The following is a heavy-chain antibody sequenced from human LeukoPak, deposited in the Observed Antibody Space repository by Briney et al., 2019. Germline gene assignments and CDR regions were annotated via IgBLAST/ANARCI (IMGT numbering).Heavy chain of an antibody. CDR3: ARDGGYPTTDEGFDP. V-gene: IGHV4-38-2*02. Sequence: SETLSLTCRVSGYSIGRDYYWAWLRQPPGKGLEWIGSIFHTGRTVYNPSYESRLTISMDTSKNEFFLRLNSVTAADTAVYFCARDGGYPTTDEGFDPWGLGTLVTVSS. CDR1: GYSIGRDYY. D-gene: IGHD5-12*01. CDR2: IFHTGRT. J-gene: IGHJ5*02.